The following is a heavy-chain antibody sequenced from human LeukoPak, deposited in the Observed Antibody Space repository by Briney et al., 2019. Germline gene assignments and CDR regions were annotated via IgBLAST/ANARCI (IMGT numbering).Heavy chain of an antibody. CDR2: IYPGDSDT. CDR1: GYPFTTHW. CDR3: AGTGLNHCSSSICGNYHPLDV. V-gene: IGHV5-51*01. D-gene: IGHD2-2*01. Sequence: GASLKISCKASGYPFTTHWIGWVRQLPGKGLEWMGIIYPGDSDTKYSPSFQGRVTISADESINTAYLQWKTLRASDTAIYYCAGTGLNHCSSSICGNYHPLDVWGQGTAVTVSS. J-gene: IGHJ6*02.